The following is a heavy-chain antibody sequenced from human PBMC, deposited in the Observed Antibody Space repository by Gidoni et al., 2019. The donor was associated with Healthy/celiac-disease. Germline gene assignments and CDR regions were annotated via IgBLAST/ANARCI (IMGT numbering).Heavy chain of an antibody. D-gene: IGHD3-10*01. CDR2: IYYSGST. J-gene: IGHJ4*02. V-gene: IGHV4-31*03. CDR3: ARDPSPGSGGEYYFDY. Sequence: QVQLQESGPGLVKPSQTLSLTCTVSGGSISSGGYYWSWIRQHPGKGLEWIGYIYYSGSTYYNPSLKSRVTISVDTSKNQFSLKLSSVTAADTAVYYCARDPSPGSGGEYYFDYWGQGTLVTVSS. CDR1: GGSISSGGYY.